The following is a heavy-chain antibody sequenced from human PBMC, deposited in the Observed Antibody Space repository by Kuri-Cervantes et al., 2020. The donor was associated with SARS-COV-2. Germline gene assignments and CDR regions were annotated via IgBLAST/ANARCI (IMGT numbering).Heavy chain of an antibody. Sequence: GSLRLSCAVYGGSFNDYSWTWIRQPPGKGLEWIGEINHSGCAKYNPSLKSRVTISVDTSKNQFSLKVTSVTAADTAVYYCARAETYYDFWSGLNYYYMDVWGKGTTVTVSS. J-gene: IGHJ6*03. CDR1: GGSFNDYS. V-gene: IGHV4-34*01. CDR2: INHSGCA. D-gene: IGHD3-3*01. CDR3: ARAETYYDFWSGLNYYYMDV.